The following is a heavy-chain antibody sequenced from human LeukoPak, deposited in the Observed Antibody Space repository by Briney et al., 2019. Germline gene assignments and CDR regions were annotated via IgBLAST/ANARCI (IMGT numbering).Heavy chain of an antibody. V-gene: IGHV3-23*01. D-gene: IGHD6-13*01. CDR3: AKDMDSSSHGDY. CDR1: GFTFSSYA. J-gene: IGHJ4*02. Sequence: GGSLRLSCAASGFTFSSYAMSWVRQAPGKGLEWVSAISGSGGSTYHADSVKGRLTISRDNSKNTLYLQMNSLRAEDTAVYYCAKDMDSSSHGDYWGQGTLVTVSS. CDR2: ISGSGGST.